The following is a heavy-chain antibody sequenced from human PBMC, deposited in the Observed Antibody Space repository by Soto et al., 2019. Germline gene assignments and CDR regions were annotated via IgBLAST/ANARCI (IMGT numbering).Heavy chain of an antibody. D-gene: IGHD3-3*01. Sequence: QVQLVESGGGVVQPGRSLRLSCAASGFTFSSYAMHWVRQAPGKGLEWVAVISYDGSNKYYADSVKGRFTISRDNSKNTLYLQMNSLRAEDTAAYYCARGDDFWTHIDYWGQGTLVTVSS. J-gene: IGHJ4*02. CDR3: ARGDDFWTHIDY. CDR1: GFTFSSYA. V-gene: IGHV3-30-3*01. CDR2: ISYDGSNK.